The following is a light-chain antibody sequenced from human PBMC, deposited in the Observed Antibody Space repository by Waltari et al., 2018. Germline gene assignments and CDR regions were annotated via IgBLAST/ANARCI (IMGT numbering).Light chain of an antibody. CDR2: WAS. CDR3: QQYFTPPPT. CDR1: QSVLLNSNNKNY. J-gene: IGKJ1*01. V-gene: IGKV4-1*01. Sequence: EIVMTQSPASLAVSLGERATLNCKSSQSVLLNSNNKNYLAWYQQRPGQPPNLLIYWASTRESGVPDRFSGSGSGTDFTLTINSLQAEDVAVYYCQQYFTPPPTCGHGTKVEIK.